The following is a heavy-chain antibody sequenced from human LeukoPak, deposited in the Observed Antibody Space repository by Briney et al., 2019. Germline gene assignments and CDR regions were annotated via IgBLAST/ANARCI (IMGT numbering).Heavy chain of an antibody. D-gene: IGHD5-18*01. J-gene: IGHJ4*02. CDR2: IWYDGSNK. CDR3: ARHTLRDTAMTSPLDY. V-gene: IGHV3-33*01. CDR1: GFTFSSYG. Sequence: GGSLRLSCAASGFTFSSYGMHWVRQAPGKGLEWVAVIWYDGSNKYYADSVKGRFTISRDNSKNALYLQMNSLRAEDTAVYYCARHTLRDTAMTSPLDYWGQGTLVTVSS.